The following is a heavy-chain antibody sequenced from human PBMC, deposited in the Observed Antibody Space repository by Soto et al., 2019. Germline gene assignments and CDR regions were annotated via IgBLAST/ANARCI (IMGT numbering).Heavy chain of an antibody. V-gene: IGHV3-21*01. CDR1: GFTFSSYS. J-gene: IGHJ4*02. D-gene: IGHD6-19*01. Sequence: PGGSLSLSCAASGFTFSSYSMNWVRQAPGKGLEWVSSISSSSSYIYYADSGKGRFTISRDNAKNSLYLQMNSLRAEDTAVYYCARSSGWHESDYWGQGTLVTVSS. CDR2: ISSSSSYI. CDR3: ARSSGWHESDY.